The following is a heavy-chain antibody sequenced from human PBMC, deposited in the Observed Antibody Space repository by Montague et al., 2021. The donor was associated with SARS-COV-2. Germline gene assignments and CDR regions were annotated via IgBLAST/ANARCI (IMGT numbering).Heavy chain of an antibody. CDR2: VYYSGXT. J-gene: IGHJ4*02. Sequence: SETLSLTCTVSGDSVSSSDHYWGWIRQPPGKGLEWLGIVYYSGXTXYXXXXKGRVTIPIDASKNQFSLKLNPLTATDTAIYHCARRRLREDYFDFWGQGTLLTVSS. CDR3: ARRRLREDYFDF. D-gene: IGHD4-17*01. CDR1: GDSVSSSDHY. V-gene: IGHV4-39*01.